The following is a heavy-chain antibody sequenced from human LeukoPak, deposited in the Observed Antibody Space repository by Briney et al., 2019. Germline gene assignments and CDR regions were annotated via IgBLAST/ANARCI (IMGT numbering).Heavy chain of an antibody. V-gene: IGHV4-4*02. CDR3: ARVMPGTTSWFDP. CDR1: GGSISSSNW. D-gene: IGHD1-1*01. J-gene: IGHJ5*02. CDR2: IYHSGST. Sequence: SETLSLTCAVSGGSISSSNWWSWVRQPPGKGLAWIGEIYHSGSTNYNPSLKSRVTISVDTSKNQFSLKLSSVTAADTAVYYCARVMPGTTSWFDPWGQGTLVTVSS.